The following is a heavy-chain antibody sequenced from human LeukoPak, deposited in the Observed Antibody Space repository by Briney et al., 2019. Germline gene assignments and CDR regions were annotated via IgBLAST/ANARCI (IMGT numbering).Heavy chain of an antibody. CDR1: GYTFTGYY. J-gene: IGHJ5*02. D-gene: IGHD3-3*01. Sequence: ASGKVSCKASGYTFTGYYMHWVRQAPGQGLEWMGWINPNSGGTNYAQKFQGRVTMTRDTYISTAYMELSRLRSDDTAVYYCARDHYEFWSHHNWFDPWGQGTLVTVSS. V-gene: IGHV1-2*02. CDR3: ARDHYEFWSHHNWFDP. CDR2: INPNSGGT.